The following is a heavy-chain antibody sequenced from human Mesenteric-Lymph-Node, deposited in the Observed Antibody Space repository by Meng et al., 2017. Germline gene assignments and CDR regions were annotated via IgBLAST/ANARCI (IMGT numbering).Heavy chain of an antibody. V-gene: IGHV4-59*01. CDR1: GGSISSYY. CDR3: ARVSGDSSGYYPRIDY. Sequence: SDTLSLTCTVSGGSISSYYWSWIRQPPGKGLEWIGYIYYSGSTNYNPSLKSRVTISVDTSKNQFSLKLSSVTAADTAVYYCARVSGDSSGYYPRIDYWGQGTLVTVSS. J-gene: IGHJ4*02. D-gene: IGHD3-22*01. CDR2: IYYSGST.